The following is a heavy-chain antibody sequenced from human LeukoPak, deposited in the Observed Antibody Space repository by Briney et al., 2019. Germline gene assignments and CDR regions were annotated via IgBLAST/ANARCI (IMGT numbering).Heavy chain of an antibody. CDR2: INSDGSNT. D-gene: IGHD4-17*01. J-gene: IGHJ3*02. Sequence: GGSLRLSCAASGFTFTSYWMHWARQAPGKGLVCVSRINSDGSNTLYADSVKGRFTISRDNAKNTLYLHMNSLRAEDTAVYYCARGSDGYGDYESAFDIWGQGTMVTVSS. CDR1: GFTFTSYW. CDR3: ARGSDGYGDYESAFDI. V-gene: IGHV3-74*01.